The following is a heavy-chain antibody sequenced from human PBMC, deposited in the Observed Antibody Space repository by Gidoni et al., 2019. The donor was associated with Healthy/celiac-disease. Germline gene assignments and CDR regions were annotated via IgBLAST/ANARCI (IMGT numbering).Heavy chain of an antibody. J-gene: IGHJ6*02. CDR2: IWYDGSNK. Sequence: QVQLVESGGGVVQLGRSLRLSCAAAGFTFSRHGMHGVRQAPGKGLEWVAVIWYDGSNKYYADSVKGRFTISRDNSKNTLYLQMNSLRAEDTAVYYCARGGCGSSTSCYINYYYGMDVWGQGTTVTVSS. CDR3: ARGGCGSSTSCYINYYYGMDV. D-gene: IGHD2-2*02. V-gene: IGHV3-33*01. CDR1: GFTFSRHG.